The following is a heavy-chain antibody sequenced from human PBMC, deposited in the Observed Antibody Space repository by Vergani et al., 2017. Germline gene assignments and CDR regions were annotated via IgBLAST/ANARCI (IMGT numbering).Heavy chain of an antibody. CDR3: ARXRYYYDSSGYYHTSLDY. V-gene: IGHV1-46*01. D-gene: IGHD3-22*01. Sequence: QVQLVQSGAEVKKPGASVKVSCKASGYTFTSYYMHWVRQAPGQGLEWMGIINPSVGTTSYAQKFQGRVTITRDTPTITVYMELSSLRSEDTAVYYWARXRYYYDSSGYYHTSLDYWGQGTLVTVSS. CDR1: GYTFTSYY. J-gene: IGHJ4*02. CDR2: INPSVGTT.